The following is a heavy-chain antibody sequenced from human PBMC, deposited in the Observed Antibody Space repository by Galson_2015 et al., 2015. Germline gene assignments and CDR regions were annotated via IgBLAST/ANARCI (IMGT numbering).Heavy chain of an antibody. D-gene: IGHD2-15*01. CDR3: SRARRYCSGGNCYSATYFDY. CDR2: IRSKTYGGTT. J-gene: IGHJ4*02. Sequence: SLRLSCAASGLTFGDYAMSWVRQAPGKGLEWVSFIRSKTYGGTTEYAASVKGRFTISRDDSKSLAYLQMDSLKTEDTAVYYCSRARRYCSGGNCYSATYFDYWGQGALVTVSS. V-gene: IGHV3-49*04. CDR1: GLTFGDYA.